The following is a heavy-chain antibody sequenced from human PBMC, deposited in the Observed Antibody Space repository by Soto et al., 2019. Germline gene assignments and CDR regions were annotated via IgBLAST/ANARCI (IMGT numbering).Heavy chain of an antibody. CDR2: IKQDGSEK. J-gene: IGHJ4*02. D-gene: IGHD5-12*01. CDR3: ARDGYSGYDWVFDY. Sequence: EVQLVESGGGLVQPGGSLRLSCAASGFTFSSYWMSWVRQAPGKGLEWVANIKQDGSEKYYVDSVKGRFTISRDNAKNSLYLQMNSLRAEDTAVYYCARDGYSGYDWVFDYWGQGTLVTVSS. CDR1: GFTFSSYW. V-gene: IGHV3-7*05.